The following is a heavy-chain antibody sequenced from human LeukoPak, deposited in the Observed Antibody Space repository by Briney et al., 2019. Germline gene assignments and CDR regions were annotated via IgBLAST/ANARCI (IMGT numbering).Heavy chain of an antibody. D-gene: IGHD6-19*01. J-gene: IGHJ4*02. Sequence: PGGSLRLSCAASGFTFSSYRMTWVRQAPGKGLEWVSYISSSSTSIYYADSVKGRFTISRDNSKNTLYLQMNSLRAEDTAVYYCAKGHRSSGSYYFDYWGQGILVTVSS. CDR2: ISSSSTSI. CDR1: GFTFSSYR. CDR3: AKGHRSSGSYYFDY. V-gene: IGHV3-48*01.